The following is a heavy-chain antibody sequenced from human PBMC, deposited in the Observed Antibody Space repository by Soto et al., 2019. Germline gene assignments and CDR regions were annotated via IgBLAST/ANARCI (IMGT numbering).Heavy chain of an antibody. J-gene: IGHJ4*02. CDR2: IKRDGRYT. CDR3: ARVGEFGSSLPYHASDL. D-gene: IGHD3-10*01. V-gene: IGHV3-74*01. CDR1: GFTFSRHW. Sequence: EVQLVESGGGSVQPGGSLRLSCTASGFTFSRHWMHWVRQAPGKGLVWVSSIKRDGRYTSYADDVKGGFPVSRDNTKNMLYLQMNSLRVEDTAVYYCARVGEFGSSLPYHASDLWGQGTLVTVSS.